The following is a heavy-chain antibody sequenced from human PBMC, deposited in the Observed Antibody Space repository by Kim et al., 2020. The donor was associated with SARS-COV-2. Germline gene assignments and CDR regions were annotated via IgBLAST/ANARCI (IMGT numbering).Heavy chain of an antibody. CDR3: ARSPGPDWGIYYSNHYLDV. D-gene: IGHD7-27*01. CDR2: LYYNGST. J-gene: IGHJ6*03. CDR1: GGFINTGGFY. Sequence: SETLSLTCTVSGGFINTGGFYWNWIRQVPGKGLEWIGYLYYNGSTYFNASLHDRSTISLDASKTQFSLRLKSMTAADTAVYYCARSPGPDWGIYYSNHYLDVWGRGTRVTVSS. V-gene: IGHV4-31*03.